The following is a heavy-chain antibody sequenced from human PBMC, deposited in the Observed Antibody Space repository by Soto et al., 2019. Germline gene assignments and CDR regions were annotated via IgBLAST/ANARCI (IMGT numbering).Heavy chain of an antibody. Sequence: QAQLLQSGAELREPGSSVRVSCTPSGGTFVSSAFAWVRQAPGGKIEWMGGIIPILGSTKYAEKFLGRLTIRADDSSRTAYLELSSLTFDDTAVYFCAKKNPHGDSNKAWLDPWGQGTLVTVST. CDR3: AKKNPHGDSNKAWLDP. CDR2: IIPILGST. J-gene: IGHJ5*02. V-gene: IGHV1-69*01. D-gene: IGHD2-8*01. CDR1: GGTFVSSA.